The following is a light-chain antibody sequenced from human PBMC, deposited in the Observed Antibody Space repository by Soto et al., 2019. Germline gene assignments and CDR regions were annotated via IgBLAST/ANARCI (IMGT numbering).Light chain of an antibody. Sequence: EIVLTQSPATLSLSPGERATLCCRASQSVGKYLAWYQQRPDQAPRLLMFDVSYRATGTPARFSGSGSGTDFTLTISSLEPEDFAVYYCQQRTNWQLTFGGGTRVEIK. CDR1: QSVGKY. V-gene: IGKV3-11*01. CDR2: DVS. J-gene: IGKJ4*01. CDR3: QQRTNWQLT.